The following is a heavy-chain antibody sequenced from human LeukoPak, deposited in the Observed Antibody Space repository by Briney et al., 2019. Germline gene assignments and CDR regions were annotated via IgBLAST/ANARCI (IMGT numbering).Heavy chain of an antibody. Sequence: GGSLRLSCAASGFTFGDYWINWVRRAPGKGLEWVANINQDGGQKDYVDSVRGRFTISRDNAKSSVYLQMNGLRAEDTAIYYCARDFTYWGQGALVTVSS. CDR3: ARDFTY. V-gene: IGHV3-7*01. J-gene: IGHJ4*02. CDR2: INQDGGQK. CDR1: GFTFGDYW.